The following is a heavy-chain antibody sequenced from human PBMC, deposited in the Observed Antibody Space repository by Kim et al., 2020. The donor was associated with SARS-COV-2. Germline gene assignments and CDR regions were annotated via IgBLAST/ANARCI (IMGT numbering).Heavy chain of an antibody. CDR3: SSLAGSYYVDY. V-gene: IGHV4-31*03. D-gene: IGHD1-26*01. CDR1: GGSISSGGYY. CDR2: IYYSGST. Sequence: SETLSLTCTVSGGSISSGGYYWSWIRPHPGKGLDWIRYIYYSGSTYYNPSLKSRVTISVDTSKNQFSLKLSSVTAAATAVYYRSSLAGSYYVDYWGQGTLVTVSS. J-gene: IGHJ4*02.